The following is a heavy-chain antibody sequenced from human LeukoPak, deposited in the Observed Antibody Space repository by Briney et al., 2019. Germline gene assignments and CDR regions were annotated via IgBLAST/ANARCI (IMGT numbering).Heavy chain of an antibody. CDR2: IKQDGSEK. D-gene: IGHD3-16*01. CDR3: ARDRNDYVWGRGYYCYGMDV. V-gene: IGHV3-7*01. J-gene: IGHJ6*02. Sequence: PGGSLRLSCAASGFTFGSYWMSWVRQAPGKGLEWVANIKQDGSEKNYVDSVRGRFTISRDNAKNSLYVQMDSLRAEDTAVYYCARDRNDYVWGRGYYCYGMDVWGQGTTVTVSS. CDR1: GFTFGSYW.